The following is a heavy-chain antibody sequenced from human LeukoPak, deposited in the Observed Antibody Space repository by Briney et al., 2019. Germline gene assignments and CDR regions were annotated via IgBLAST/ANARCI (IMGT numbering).Heavy chain of an antibody. J-gene: IGHJ4*02. CDR1: GFTFSTYS. V-gene: IGHV3-21*01. Sequence: GGSLRLSCAASGFTFSTYSMNWVRQAPGKGLEWVSSISSYSNYINYADSVKGRFTISRDNAKNSLYLQMKSLRAEDTAVYYCARSRTTVTKDALDYWGQGTLVTVSS. D-gene: IGHD4-17*01. CDR3: ARSRTTVTKDALDY. CDR2: ISSYSNYI.